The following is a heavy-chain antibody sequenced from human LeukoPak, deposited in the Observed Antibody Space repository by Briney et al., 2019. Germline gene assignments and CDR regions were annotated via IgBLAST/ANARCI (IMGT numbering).Heavy chain of an antibody. CDR2: ISGSGGST. J-gene: IGHJ5*02. CDR1: GFTFSSYA. V-gene: IGHV3-23*01. Sequence: GGSLRLSCAASGFTFSSYAMSWVRQAPGKGLEWVSAISGSGGSTYYADSVKGRFTISRDNSKNTLYLQMNSLRAEDTDVYYCAKGYCSSTSCYRFDPWGQGTLVTVSS. D-gene: IGHD2-2*01. CDR3: AKGYCSSTSCYRFDP.